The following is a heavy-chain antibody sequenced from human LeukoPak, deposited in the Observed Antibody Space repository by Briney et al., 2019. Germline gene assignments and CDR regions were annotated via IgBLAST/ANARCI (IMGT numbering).Heavy chain of an antibody. CDR3: ASPRLMGIAAAGGSFDQ. Sequence: SVKVSCKASGGTFSSYAISWVRQAPGQGLEWMGGIIPIFGTTNYAQKFLGRVTITAGESTSTAYMDLSSLRSEDTAVYYCASPRLMGIAAAGGSFDQWGQETLVTVSS. J-gene: IGHJ4*02. V-gene: IGHV1-69*13. CDR2: IIPIFGTT. D-gene: IGHD6-13*01. CDR1: GGTFSSYA.